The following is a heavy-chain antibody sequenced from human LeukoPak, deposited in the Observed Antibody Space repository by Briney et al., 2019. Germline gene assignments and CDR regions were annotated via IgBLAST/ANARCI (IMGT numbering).Heavy chain of an antibody. Sequence: GGSLRLSCAASGFTFSDYYMSWIRQAPGKGLEWVSYISSSGSTIYYADSVKGRFTISSDNAKNSLYLQMNGLRAEDTAVYYCASYSNPYYYYYYYMDVWGKGTTVTVSS. CDR3: ASYSNPYYYYYYYMDV. CDR2: ISSSGSTI. D-gene: IGHD4-11*01. CDR1: GFTFSDYY. J-gene: IGHJ6*03. V-gene: IGHV3-11*01.